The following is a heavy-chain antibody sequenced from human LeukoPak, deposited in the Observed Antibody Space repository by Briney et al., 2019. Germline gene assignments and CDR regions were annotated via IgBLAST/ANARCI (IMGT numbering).Heavy chain of an antibody. CDR3: ARDVGTMIVVVPDAFDI. Sequence: SETLSLTCTVSGGPISSYYWSWIRQPPGKGLEWIGYIYYRGSTSYNPSLKSRVTISVDTCKNQFSLKLSSVTAADTAVYYCARDVGTMIVVVPDAFDIWGQGTMVTVSS. D-gene: IGHD3-22*01. V-gene: IGHV4-59*12. CDR2: IYYRGST. J-gene: IGHJ3*02. CDR1: GGPISSYY.